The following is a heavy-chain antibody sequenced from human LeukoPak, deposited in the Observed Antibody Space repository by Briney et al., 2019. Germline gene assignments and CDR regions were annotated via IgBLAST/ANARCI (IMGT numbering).Heavy chain of an antibody. J-gene: IGHJ4*02. CDR2: MNPNSGNK. D-gene: IGHD5-12*01. CDR3: ARGGTVIPGVATVVDW. CDR1: GYTFTSYD. V-gene: IGHV1-8*01. Sequence: ASVKVSCKASGYTFTSYDINWVRQATGQGLEWMGWMNPNSGNKGYAQKFQGRVTMTRNTSISTAYMELSTLRSEDTAVYYCARGGTVIPGVATVVDWWGQGTLVTVSS.